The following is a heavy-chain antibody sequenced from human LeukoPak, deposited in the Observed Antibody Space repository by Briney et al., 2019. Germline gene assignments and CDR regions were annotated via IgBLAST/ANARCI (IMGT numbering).Heavy chain of an antibody. V-gene: IGHV3-9*01. D-gene: IGHD6-13*01. CDR2: VSWNSGSI. CDR3: ARSIAAAGDGGGYGYYYGMDV. CDR1: GFTFDDYA. Sequence: QPGRSLRLSCAASGFTFDDYAMHWVRQAPGKGLEWVSGVSWNSGSIGYADSVKGRFTISRDNAKNSLYLQMNSLRAEDTALYYCARSIAAAGDGGGYGYYYGMDVWGQGTTVTVSS. J-gene: IGHJ6*02.